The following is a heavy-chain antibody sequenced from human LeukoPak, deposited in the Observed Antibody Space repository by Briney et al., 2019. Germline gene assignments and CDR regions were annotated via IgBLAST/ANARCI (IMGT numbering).Heavy chain of an antibody. CDR2: IKQDGSEK. CDR1: GFTFSSYW. D-gene: IGHD6-13*01. CDR3: ARVFGAAAGPYYYYYMDV. V-gene: IGHV3-7*01. J-gene: IGHJ6*03. Sequence: GGSLRLSCAASGFTFSSYWMSWVRQAPGKGLEWVANIKQDGSEKYYVDSVKGRFTISRDNAKNSLYLQMNSLRAEDTAVYYCARVFGAAAGPYYYYYMDVWGKGTTVTVSS.